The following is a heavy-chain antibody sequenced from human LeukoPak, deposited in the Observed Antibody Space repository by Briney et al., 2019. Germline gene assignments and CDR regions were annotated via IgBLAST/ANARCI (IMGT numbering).Heavy chain of an antibody. J-gene: IGHJ6*03. CDR1: GGTINGYY. CDR2: IHSGGST. CDR3: ARHGADVTTIPDYSYYYMDV. V-gene: IGHV4-4*09. Sequence: SETLSLSCSVSGGTINGYYWSWIRQPPGKGLEWIAYIHSGGSTMFDPSLKSRVTISVDTSKNQVSLKLNSVTAADTAVYYCARHGADVTTIPDYSYYYMDVWGKGTTVTVS. D-gene: IGHD3-3*01.